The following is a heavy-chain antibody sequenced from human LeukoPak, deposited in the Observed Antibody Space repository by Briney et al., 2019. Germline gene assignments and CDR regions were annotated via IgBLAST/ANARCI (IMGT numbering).Heavy chain of an antibody. CDR1: GFTFSSYA. J-gene: IGHJ4*02. CDR2: ISGSDGST. V-gene: IGHV3-23*01. D-gene: IGHD1-26*01. Sequence: GGSLRLSCAASGFTFSSYAMSWVRQAPGKGLEWVSAISGSDGSTYYADSVKGRFTISRDNSKNTLYLQMNSLRAEDTAVYYCAKSGRRWELLRNYFDYWGQGTLVTVSS. CDR3: AKSGRRWELLRNYFDY.